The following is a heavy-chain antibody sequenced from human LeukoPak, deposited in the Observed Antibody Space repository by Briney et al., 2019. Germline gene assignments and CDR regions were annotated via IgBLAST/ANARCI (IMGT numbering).Heavy chain of an antibody. CDR1: GGSISSSSYY. CDR2: IYYSGSP. J-gene: IGHJ6*02. CDR3: ARSAPGGGSSRRYYYYGMDV. V-gene: IGHV4-39*01. Sequence: SETLSLPCTVSGGSISSSSYYWGWIRQPPGKGLEWIGSIYYSGSPYYNPSFKSRVTISVDTSKNQFSLKLSSVTAADTAVYYCARSAPGGGSSRRYYYYGMDVWGQGTTVTVSS. D-gene: IGHD2-15*01.